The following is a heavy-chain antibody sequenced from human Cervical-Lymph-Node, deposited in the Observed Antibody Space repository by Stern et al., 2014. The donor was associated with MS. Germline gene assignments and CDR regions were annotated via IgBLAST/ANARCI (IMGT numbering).Heavy chain of an antibody. Sequence: QVQLQESGPGLVKPSETLSLTCTVSGGSISSSSYYWGWIRQPPGKGLEWIGSIYYSGSTYYNPSLKSRVTISVDTSKNQFSLKLSSVTAADTAVYYCARLLYDYVWGSYHQGAFDIWGQGTMVTVSS. D-gene: IGHD3-16*02. V-gene: IGHV4-39*01. J-gene: IGHJ3*02. CDR3: ARLLYDYVWGSYHQGAFDI. CDR2: IYYSGST. CDR1: GGSISSSSYY.